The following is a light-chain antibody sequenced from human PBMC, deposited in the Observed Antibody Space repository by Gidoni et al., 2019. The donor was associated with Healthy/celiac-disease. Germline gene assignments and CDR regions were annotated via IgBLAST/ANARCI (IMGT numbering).Light chain of an antibody. CDR2: GAS. CDR1: QSVSSSY. CDR3: QQYGSSPPRT. J-gene: IGKJ1*01. V-gene: IGKV3-20*01. Sequence: EIVLTQSPGTLSLSPGERATLSCRASQSVSSSYLAWYQQKPGQAPRLLIYGASSRATGIPDRFSGSGSGTDFTRTISRLEPEDFAVSYCQQYGSSPPRTCGQGTKVEIK.